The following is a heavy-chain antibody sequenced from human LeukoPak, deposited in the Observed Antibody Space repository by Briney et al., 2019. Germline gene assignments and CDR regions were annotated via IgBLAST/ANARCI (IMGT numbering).Heavy chain of an antibody. D-gene: IGHD2-2*01. CDR1: GFTFSSYG. Sequence: HAGGSLRLSCAASGFTFSSYGMHWVRQAPGKGLEWVAFIRYDGSNKYYADSVKGRFTISRDNSKNTLYLQMNSLRAEDTAVYYCAKDQLFHQLPSYYYMDVWGKGTTVTVSS. CDR3: AKDQLFHQLPSYYYMDV. V-gene: IGHV3-30*02. J-gene: IGHJ6*03. CDR2: IRYDGSNK.